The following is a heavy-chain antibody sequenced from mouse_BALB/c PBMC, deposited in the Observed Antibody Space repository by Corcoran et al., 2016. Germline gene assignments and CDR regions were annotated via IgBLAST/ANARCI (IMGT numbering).Heavy chain of an antibody. CDR2: ILPGSGST. Sequence: QVQLQQSGAELMKPGASVKISCKATGYSFSSYWFEWLKQRPGYGLEWIGEILPGSGSTNYNEKFKGKATFTADTSSNTAYMQLSSLTSEDSAVYYCARYSPFAYWGQGTLVTVSA. CDR1: GYSFSSYW. V-gene: IGHV1-9*01. CDR3: ARYSPFAY. J-gene: IGHJ3*01.